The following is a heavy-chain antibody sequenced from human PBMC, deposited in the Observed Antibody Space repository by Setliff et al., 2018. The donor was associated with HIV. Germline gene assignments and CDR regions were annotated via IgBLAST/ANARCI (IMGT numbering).Heavy chain of an antibody. J-gene: IGHJ6*03. CDR2: MNPNSGNT. V-gene: IGHV1-8*02. CDR1: AYSFTDYF. Sequence: ASVKVSCKASAYSFTDYFIHWVRQAPGQGLEWMGWMNPNSGNTGYAQKFQGRVTMTRNTSISTAFMELSSLRSEDTAVYYCARGRSLVRGSGSPKYYYMDVWGKGTTVTVSS. CDR3: ARGRSLVRGSGSPKYYYMDV. D-gene: IGHD3-10*01.